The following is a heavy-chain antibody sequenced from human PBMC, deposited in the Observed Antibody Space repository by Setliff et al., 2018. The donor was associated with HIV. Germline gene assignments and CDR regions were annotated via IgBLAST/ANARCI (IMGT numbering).Heavy chain of an antibody. D-gene: IGHD3-22*01. J-gene: IGHJ4*02. CDR1: GYTFTSYY. Sequence: ASVKVSCKASGYTFTSYYVHWVRQAPGQGLEWMGIINPSGGSTTYAQKFQGRVTMTRDTSTSTAYMELSSLRSEDTAVYYCARDNRVTMIVVVIGYFDYWGQGTLVTVS. V-gene: IGHV1-46*01. CDR3: ARDNRVTMIVVVIGYFDY. CDR2: INPSGGST.